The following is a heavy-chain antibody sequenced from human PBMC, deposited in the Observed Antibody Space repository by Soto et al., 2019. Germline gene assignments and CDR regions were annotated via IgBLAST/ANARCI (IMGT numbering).Heavy chain of an antibody. CDR1: GFTFSSYG. Sequence: GGSLRLSCAASGFTFSSYGMHWVRQAPGKGLEWVAVIWYDGSNKYYADSVKGRFTISRDNSKNTLYLQMNSLRAEDTAVYYCAREYSSSHDAFDIWGQGTMVTVSS. CDR3: AREYSSSHDAFDI. V-gene: IGHV3-33*08. J-gene: IGHJ3*02. CDR2: IWYDGSNK. D-gene: IGHD6-6*01.